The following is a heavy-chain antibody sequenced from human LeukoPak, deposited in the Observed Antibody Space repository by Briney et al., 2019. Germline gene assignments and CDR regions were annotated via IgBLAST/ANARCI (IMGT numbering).Heavy chain of an antibody. CDR3: AREDHSNYNY. J-gene: IGHJ4*02. CDR1: GFTFSGYW. CDR2: IKQDGSEK. V-gene: IGHV3-7*01. D-gene: IGHD4-11*01. Sequence: GGSLRLSCAASGFTFSGYWMAWVRQAPGKGLEWVASIKQDGSEKFYTDSVKGRFTISKDNSKNSLYLQMNSLRVEDTAVYYCAREDHSNYNYWGQGTLVTVSS.